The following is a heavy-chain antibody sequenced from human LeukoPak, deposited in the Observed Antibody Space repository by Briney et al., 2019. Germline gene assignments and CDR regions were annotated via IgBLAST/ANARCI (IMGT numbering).Heavy chain of an antibody. V-gene: IGHV1-69*13. CDR2: IIPIFGTA. J-gene: IGHJ4*02. D-gene: IGHD3-3*01. CDR3: AILPWSRYSRFDY. CDR1: GGTFISYA. Sequence: SVKVSCKASGGTFISYAISWVRQAPGQGLEWMGGIIPIFGTANYAQKFQGRVTITADESTSTAYMELSSLRSEDTAVYYCAILPWSRYSRFDYWGQGTLVTVSS.